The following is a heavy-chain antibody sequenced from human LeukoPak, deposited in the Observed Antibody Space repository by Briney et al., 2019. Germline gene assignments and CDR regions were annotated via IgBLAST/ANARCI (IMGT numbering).Heavy chain of an antibody. CDR1: GFTFSSYS. V-gene: IGHV3-21*01. D-gene: IGHD3-22*01. CDR2: ISSSSSYI. J-gene: IGHJ4*02. Sequence: GGSLRLSCAASGFTFSSYSMNWVRQAPGKGLEWVSSISSSSSYIYYADSVKGRFTISRDNAKNSLYLQMNSLRAEDTAVYYCARRLYYDSSGYYNTAFDYWGQGTLVTVSS. CDR3: ARRLYYDSSGYYNTAFDY.